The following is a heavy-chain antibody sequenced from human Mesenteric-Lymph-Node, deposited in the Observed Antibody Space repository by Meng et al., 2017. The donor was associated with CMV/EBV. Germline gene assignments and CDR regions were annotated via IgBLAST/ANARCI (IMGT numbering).Heavy chain of an antibody. J-gene: IGHJ4*02. CDR1: GFNFRDKY. V-gene: IGHV3-66*01. Sequence: EVHLVGVGGGLVQPGGSLSLSCETSGFNFRDKYMSWVRQAPGKGLEWVCIIYRGDNTYYIDSVKDRFTVTRDNSKNTMYLQMNSLRVEDTAVYYCTGDSVSNPNLDYWGQGTLVTVSS. CDR3: TGDSVSNPNLDY. CDR2: IYRGDNT. D-gene: IGHD3-10*01.